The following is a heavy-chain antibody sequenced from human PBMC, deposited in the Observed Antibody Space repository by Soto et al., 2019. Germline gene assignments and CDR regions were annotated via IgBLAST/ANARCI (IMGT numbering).Heavy chain of an antibody. CDR3: AKDQLRFPRAFDI. CDR2: ISWNSGSI. D-gene: IGHD3-3*01. CDR1: GFTFDDYA. V-gene: IGHV3-9*01. Sequence: SLKIFCAASGFTFDDYAMHWVRQAPGKGLEWVSGISWNSGSIGYADSVKGRFTNSRDKAKNSLHLQMNSLRAEDTALYYYAKDQLRFPRAFDIWGQGTMVTVSS. J-gene: IGHJ3*02.